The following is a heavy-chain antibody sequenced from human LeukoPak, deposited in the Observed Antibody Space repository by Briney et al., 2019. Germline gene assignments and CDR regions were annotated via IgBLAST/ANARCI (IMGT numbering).Heavy chain of an antibody. CDR3: AREGGLLWFGELPLDY. CDR2: ISSSSSTI. D-gene: IGHD3-10*01. Sequence: PGGSLRLSCAASGFTFSSYSMNWVRQAPGKGLEWVSYISSSSSTIYYADSVKGRFTISRDNAKNSLYLQMNSLRAEDTAVYYCAREGGLLWFGELPLDYWGQGTLVTVSS. V-gene: IGHV3-48*01. CDR1: GFTFSSYS. J-gene: IGHJ4*02.